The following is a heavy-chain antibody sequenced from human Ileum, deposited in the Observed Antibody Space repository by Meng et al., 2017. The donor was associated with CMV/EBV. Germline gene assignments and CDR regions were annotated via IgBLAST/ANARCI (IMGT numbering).Heavy chain of an antibody. J-gene: IGHJ2*01. CDR3: ARVAGVVVVAASHWYFDL. CDR2: IKHDGSEI. D-gene: IGHD2-15*01. V-gene: IGHV3-7*01. Sequence: FTFSNYWMSWVRQAPGKGLEWVANIKHDGSEIYYVDSVKGRFTVSRDNAKNSLLLQMNSLRAEDTAVYYCARVAGVVVVAASHWYFDLWGRGTLVTVSS. CDR1: FTFSNYW.